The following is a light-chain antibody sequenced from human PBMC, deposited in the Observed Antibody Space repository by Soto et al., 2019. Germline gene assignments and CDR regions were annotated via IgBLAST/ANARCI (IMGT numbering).Light chain of an antibody. J-gene: IGLJ1*01. V-gene: IGLV2-18*02. Sequence: QSVLTQPPSVSGSPGQSVTISCTGPSSDIGSYNRVSWYQQPPGTAPKLMIYEVSNRPSGVPDRFSGSKSGNTASLTISGLQTDDEAEYYCNSYTSGNTYVFGTGTKVTVL. CDR1: SSDIGSYNR. CDR3: NSYTSGNTYV. CDR2: EVS.